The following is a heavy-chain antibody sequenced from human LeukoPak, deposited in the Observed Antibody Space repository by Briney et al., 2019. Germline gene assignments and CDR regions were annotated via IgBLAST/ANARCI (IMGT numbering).Heavy chain of an antibody. D-gene: IGHD3-10*01. CDR2: IYYSGST. CDR3: ARGLYYYGSGSYYKSDAFDI. V-gene: IGHV4-59*12. CDR1: GGSISSYY. Sequence: SETLSLTCTVSGGSISSYYWSWVRQPPGKGREWMGYIYYSGSTNYNPSLKSRVTISVDTSKTQFSLKLSSVTAADTAVYYCARGLYYYGSGSYYKSDAFDIWGQGTMVTVSS. J-gene: IGHJ3*02.